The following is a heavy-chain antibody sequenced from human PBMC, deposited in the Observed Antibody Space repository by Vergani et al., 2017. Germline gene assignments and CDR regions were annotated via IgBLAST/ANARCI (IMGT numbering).Heavy chain of an antibody. Sequence: QVQLVQSGAEVKKPGASVKVSCKASGYTFTGYYMHWVRQAPGQGLEWMGWINPSGGSTSYAQKFQGRVTSTRDTSTSTVYMELSSLRSEDTAVYYCARGVVGYSSSWDWFDPWGQGTLVTVSS. D-gene: IGHD6-13*01. V-gene: IGHV1-46*01. CDR2: INPSGGST. J-gene: IGHJ5*02. CDR3: ARGVVGYSSSWDWFDP. CDR1: GYTFTGYY.